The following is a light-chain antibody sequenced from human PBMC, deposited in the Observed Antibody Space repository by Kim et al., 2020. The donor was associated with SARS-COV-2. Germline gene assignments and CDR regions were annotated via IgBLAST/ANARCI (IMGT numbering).Light chain of an antibody. CDR3: QQTYSTPWT. CDR1: QSISSY. V-gene: IGKV1-39*01. CDR2: AAS. Sequence: DIQMTQSPSSLSASVGDRVTITCRASQSISSYLNWYQQKPGKAPNLLIYAASSLQGGVPSRFGGSGSGTHFTLTISSLQPEDFATYYCQQTYSTPWTFGQGTKVEIK. J-gene: IGKJ1*01.